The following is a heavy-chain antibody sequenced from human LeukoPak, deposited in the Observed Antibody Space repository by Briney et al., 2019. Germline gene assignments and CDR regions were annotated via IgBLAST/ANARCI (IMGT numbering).Heavy chain of an antibody. V-gene: IGHV3-23*01. D-gene: IGHD2-2*01. CDR2: ISGSGGST. CDR3: AKDYCSSTSCSPEYYYYYMDV. Sequence: PGGSLRLSCAASGFTFSSYVMSWVRQAPGKGLEWVSAISGSGGSTYYADSVKGRFTISRDNSKNTLYLQMNSLRAEDPAVYYCAKDYCSSTSCSPEYYYYYMDVWGKGTTVTVSS. CDR1: GFTFSSYV. J-gene: IGHJ6*03.